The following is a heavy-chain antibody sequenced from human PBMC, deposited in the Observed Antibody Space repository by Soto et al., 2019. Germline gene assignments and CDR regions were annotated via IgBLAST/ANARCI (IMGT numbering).Heavy chain of an antibody. J-gene: IGHJ6*02. CDR2: IYYSGST. Sequence: LSLTCTVSGGSISSSSYYWGWIRQPPGKGLEWIGSIYYSGSTYYNPSLKSRVTISVDTSKNQFSLKLSSVTAADTAVYYCARHNNGMDVWGQGTTVTVSS. CDR1: GGSISSSSYY. V-gene: IGHV4-39*01. CDR3: ARHNNGMDV.